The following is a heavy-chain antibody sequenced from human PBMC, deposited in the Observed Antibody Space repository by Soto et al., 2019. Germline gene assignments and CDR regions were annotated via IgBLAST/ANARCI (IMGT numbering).Heavy chain of an antibody. J-gene: IGHJ6*02. V-gene: IGHV1-69*01. CDR2: IIPIFGTA. CDR1: GGTFSSYA. CDR3: ARGGGDDIVVVPAAIRRDYYYYGMDV. D-gene: IGHD2-2*02. Sequence: VKVSCKASGGTFSSYAISWVRQAPGQGLEWMGGIIPIFGTANYAQKFQGRVTITADESTSTAYMELSSLRSEDTAVYYCARGGGDDIVVVPAAIRRDYYYYGMDVWGQGTTVTVYS.